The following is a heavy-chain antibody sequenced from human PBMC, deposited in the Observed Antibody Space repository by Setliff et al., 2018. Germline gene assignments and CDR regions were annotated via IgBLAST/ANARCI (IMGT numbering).Heavy chain of an antibody. D-gene: IGHD3-22*01. Sequence: GASVKVSCKASGYIFTKYGINWVRQAPGQGLEWMGWIGDYNGNTLYAQNFQGRLTVTTDTSTSTAYMELRSLRSDDTAVYYCARGPFRNYDTAPVWFDPWGQGTLVTVSS. V-gene: IGHV1-18*01. J-gene: IGHJ5*02. CDR2: IGDYNGNT. CDR1: GYIFTKYG. CDR3: ARGPFRNYDTAPVWFDP.